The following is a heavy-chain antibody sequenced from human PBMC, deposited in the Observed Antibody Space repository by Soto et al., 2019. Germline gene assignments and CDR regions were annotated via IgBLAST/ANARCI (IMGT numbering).Heavy chain of an antibody. CDR3: AKSPYYCSSTSCYNFDY. V-gene: IGHV4-39*07. J-gene: IGHJ4*02. Sequence: SETLSLTCIVSGESISSSSYYWGWIRQPPGKGLEWIGSIYYSGRTYYNPSFKSRVTISIDTSKNQFSLKLSSVTAADTAVYYCAKSPYYCSSTSCYNFDYWGQGTLVTVSS. D-gene: IGHD2-2*02. CDR1: GESISSSSYY. CDR2: IYYSGRT.